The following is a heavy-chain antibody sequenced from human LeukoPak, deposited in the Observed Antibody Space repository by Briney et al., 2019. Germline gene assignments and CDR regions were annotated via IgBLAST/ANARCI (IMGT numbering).Heavy chain of an antibody. D-gene: IGHD1-26*01. CDR3: ARHSGSYYYYYYMDV. V-gene: IGHV4-39*01. CDR2: IYYSGST. J-gene: IGHJ6*03. CDR1: GGSISTSTYY. Sequence: SETLSLTCTVSGGSISTSTYYWGWIRQPPGKGLECIGNIYYSGSTYYNPSLKSRVTISVDASKNRFSLKLTSVTAADTAVYYCARHSGSYYYYYYMDVWGKGTTVTVSS.